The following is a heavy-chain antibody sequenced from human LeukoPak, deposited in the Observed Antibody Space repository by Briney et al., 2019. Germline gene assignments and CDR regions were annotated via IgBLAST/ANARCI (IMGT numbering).Heavy chain of an antibody. J-gene: IGHJ5*02. Sequence: SETLSLTCTVSGGSISSYYWSWIRQPAGKGLEWIGRIYTSGSTNYNPSLKSRVTISVDTSKKQFSLKLSSVTAADTAVYYRAREKIAYYDNSGRGWFDPWGQGTLVTVSS. CDR1: GGSISSYY. D-gene: IGHD3-22*01. CDR2: IYTSGST. V-gene: IGHV4-4*07. CDR3: AREKIAYYDNSGRGWFDP.